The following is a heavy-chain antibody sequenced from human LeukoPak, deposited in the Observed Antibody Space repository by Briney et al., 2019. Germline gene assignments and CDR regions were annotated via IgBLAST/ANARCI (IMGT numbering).Heavy chain of an antibody. V-gene: IGHV4-34*01. Sequence: SETLSLTCAVYGGSFSGYYWRWVRQPPGKGLEWIGEINHCGSTNYNPSLNSRVTISVDTSKNQFSLKLSSVTAADTAVYYCARVMPYKRRFGESLPFDYWGQGTLVTVSS. D-gene: IGHD3-10*01. CDR3: ARVMPYKRRFGESLPFDY. J-gene: IGHJ4*02. CDR1: GGSFSGYY. CDR2: INHCGST.